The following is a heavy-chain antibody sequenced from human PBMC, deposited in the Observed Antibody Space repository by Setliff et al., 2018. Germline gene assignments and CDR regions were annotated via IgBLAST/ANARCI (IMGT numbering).Heavy chain of an antibody. D-gene: IGHD2-2*01. V-gene: IGHV4-28*03. Sequence: SETLSLTCAVSGVSVNSLTWWRWVRQTPGKGLEWIGFIYHDGNPKFNPSVNYNPSLKSLVTMSIDKSKNQFSLNLRSVTAADTAVYYCTRGGERYHTANWGQGLLVTVSS. CDR3: TRGGERYHTAN. CDR2: IYHDGNP. CDR1: GVSVNSLTW. J-gene: IGHJ4*02.